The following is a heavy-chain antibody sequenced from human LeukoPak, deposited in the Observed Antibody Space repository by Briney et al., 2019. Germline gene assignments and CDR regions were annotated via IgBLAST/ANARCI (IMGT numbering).Heavy chain of an antibody. D-gene: IGHD3-10*01. J-gene: IGHJ5*02. CDR2: IYYTGST. CDR3: AKDSSLGPSFA. Sequence: PSETLSLTCSVSGASISSGDYYWSWIRQHPGKGLEWIGYIYYTGSTYYNPSLKNRVTMSVDTSKNQFSLKLSSVTAADTAIYYCAKDSSLGPSFAWGQGTLVTVSS. V-gene: IGHV4-31*03. CDR1: GASISSGDYY.